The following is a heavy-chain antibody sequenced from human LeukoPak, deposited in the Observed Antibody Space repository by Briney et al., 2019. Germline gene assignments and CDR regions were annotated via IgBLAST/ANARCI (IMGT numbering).Heavy chain of an antibody. V-gene: IGHV1-46*01. D-gene: IGHD5-12*01. J-gene: IGHJ4*02. CDR3: ARVFGIVAYFDY. Sequence: ASVKVSCKASGYTFTSYYMHWVRQAPGQGLEWMGIINPSGGSTSYAQKFQGRVTMTRDMSTSTVYMELSSLRSEDTAVYYCARVFGIVAYFDYWGQGTLVTVSS. CDR1: GYTFTSYY. CDR2: INPSGGST.